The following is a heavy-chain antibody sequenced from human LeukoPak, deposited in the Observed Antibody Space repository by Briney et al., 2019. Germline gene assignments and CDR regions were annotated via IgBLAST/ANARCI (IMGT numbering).Heavy chain of an antibody. V-gene: IGHV3-33*08. Sequence: GGSLRLSCAASGFTFSSYAMTWVRQAPGKGLEWVAVIWYDGSNKYYADSVKGRFTISRDNSKNTLYLQMNSLRAEDTAVYYCARGSGGSPIFDYWGQGTLVTVSS. CDR1: GFTFSSYA. J-gene: IGHJ4*02. CDR2: IWYDGSNK. CDR3: ARGSGGSPIFDY. D-gene: IGHD2-15*01.